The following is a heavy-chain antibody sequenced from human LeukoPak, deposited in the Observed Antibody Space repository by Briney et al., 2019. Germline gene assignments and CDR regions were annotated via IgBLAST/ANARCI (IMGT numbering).Heavy chain of an antibody. CDR2: ISGDGGST. CDR3: AKDIGGPLYYYDSSGYNDY. CDR1: GFTFSSYA. J-gene: IGHJ4*02. Sequence: PGGSLRLSCAASGFTFSSYAMHWVRQAPGKGLEWVSLISGDGGSTYYADSVKGRFTISRDNSKNSLYLQMNSLRTEDTALYYCAKDIGGPLYYYDSSGYNDYWGQGTLVTVSS. D-gene: IGHD3-22*01. V-gene: IGHV3-43*02.